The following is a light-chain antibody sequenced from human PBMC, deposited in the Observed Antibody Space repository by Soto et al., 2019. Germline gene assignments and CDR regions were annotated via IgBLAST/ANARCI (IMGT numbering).Light chain of an antibody. CDR1: QSVSSKS. V-gene: IGKV3-20*01. CDR2: GAS. Sequence: EIVLTQSPGTLSLSPGERATLSCWASQSVSSKSLAWYQQKPGQAPRLLIYGASSRATGIPDRFSGSGSGTDFTLTISRLEPEDFATYYCQQHNSFPRSFGQGTKLEIK. CDR3: QQHNSFPRS. J-gene: IGKJ2*01.